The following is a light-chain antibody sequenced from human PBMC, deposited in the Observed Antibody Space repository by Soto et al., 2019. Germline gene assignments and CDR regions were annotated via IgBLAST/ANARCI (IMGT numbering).Light chain of an antibody. CDR1: QSISSY. J-gene: IGKJ2*01. Sequence: DIQMTQSPSSLSASVGDRVTITCRASQSISSYLNWYQQKPGKAPKLLIYAASSLQSGVPSRFSDSGSGKDFTLNISSLQPEDFATYYCQQSYSKPHTFGQGTKLEIK. V-gene: IGKV1-39*01. CDR3: QQSYSKPHT. CDR2: AAS.